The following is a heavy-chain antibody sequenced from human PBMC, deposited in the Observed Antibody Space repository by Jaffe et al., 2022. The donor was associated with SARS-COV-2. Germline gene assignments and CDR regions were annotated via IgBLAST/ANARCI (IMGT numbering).Heavy chain of an antibody. CDR1: GFTFSSYS. Sequence: EVQLVESGGGLVKPGGSLRLSCAASGFTFSSYSMNWVRQAPGKGLEWVSSISSSSSYIYYADSVKGRFTISRDNAKNSLYLQMNSLRAEDTAVYYCARDEEGIAVAGPSFDYWGQGTLVTVSS. J-gene: IGHJ4*02. V-gene: IGHV3-21*01. CDR3: ARDEEGIAVAGPSFDY. D-gene: IGHD6-19*01. CDR2: ISSSSSYI.